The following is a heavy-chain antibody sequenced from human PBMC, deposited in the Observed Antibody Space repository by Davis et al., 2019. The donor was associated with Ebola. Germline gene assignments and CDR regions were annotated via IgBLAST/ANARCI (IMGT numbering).Heavy chain of an antibody. J-gene: IGHJ6*02. CDR1: GYTFTSYA. CDR2: INAGNGNT. Sequence: ASVKVSCKASGYTFTSYAMHWVRQAPGQRLEWIGWINAGNGNTKYSQKFQGRVTMTRDTSTSTVYMELSSLRSEDTAVYYCAREHIVVVTAIYYYYGMDVWGQGTTVTVSS. V-gene: IGHV1-3*01. D-gene: IGHD2-21*02. CDR3: AREHIVVVTAIYYYYGMDV.